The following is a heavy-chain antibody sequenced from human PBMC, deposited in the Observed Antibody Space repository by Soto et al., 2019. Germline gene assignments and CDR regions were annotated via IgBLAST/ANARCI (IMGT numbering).Heavy chain of an antibody. Sequence: QVQLVQSGAEVKKPGASVKDSCKASGYTFTSYAMHWVRQAPGQRLEWMGWINAGNGNTKNSQKFQGRVTITRDTSASTAYMELSSLRSEDTAVYYCARALGVVTDDYWGQGTLVTVSS. D-gene: IGHD2-15*01. CDR1: GYTFTSYA. CDR2: INAGNGNT. CDR3: ARALGVVTDDY. J-gene: IGHJ4*02. V-gene: IGHV1-3*01.